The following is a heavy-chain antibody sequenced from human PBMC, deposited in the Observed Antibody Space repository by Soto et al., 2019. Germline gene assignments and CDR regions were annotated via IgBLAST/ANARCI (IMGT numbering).Heavy chain of an antibody. CDR2: MSSNGSST. CDR3: GKDGQLRYFDCLPDLYYFYGMGV. D-gene: IGHD3-9*01. CDR1: GVTVSRYA. Sequence: GGSLRLSSEASGVTVSRYAVDWVRQAPGKGLEDGSGMSSNGSSTYYADSVRCRCSISRENSKNTLYLQMSSLRAEDTAVYYCGKDGQLRYFDCLPDLYYFYGMGVRGQGTTGPVSS. V-gene: IGHV3-64D*06. J-gene: IGHJ6*01.